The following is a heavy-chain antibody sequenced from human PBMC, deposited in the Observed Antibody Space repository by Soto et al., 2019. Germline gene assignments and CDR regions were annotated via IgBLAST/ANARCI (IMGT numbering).Heavy chain of an antibody. CDR3: AKFIVVVVAATPFDY. J-gene: IGHJ4*02. V-gene: IGHV3-23*01. CDR1: GFTFSSYA. D-gene: IGHD2-15*01. CDR2: ISGSGGST. Sequence: VGSLRLSCAASGFTFSSYAMSWVRQAPGKGLEWVSAISGSGGSTYYADSVKGRFTISRDNSKNTLYLQMNSLRAEDTAVYYCAKFIVVVVAATPFDYWGQGTLVTVSS.